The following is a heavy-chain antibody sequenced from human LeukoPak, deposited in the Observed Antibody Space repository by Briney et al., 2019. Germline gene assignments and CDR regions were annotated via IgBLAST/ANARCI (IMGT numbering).Heavy chain of an antibody. CDR3: ARGMDYYGSGSYYNSWFDP. CDR1: GGSISSGGYS. J-gene: IGHJ5*02. D-gene: IGHD3-10*01. V-gene: IGHV4-30-2*01. CDR2: IYHSGST. Sequence: SETLSLTCAVSGGSISSGGYSWSWLRQPPGKGLEWIGYIYHSGSTYYNPSLKSRVTISIDRSKNQFSVKLSSVTAADTAVYYCARGMDYYGSGSYYNSWFDPWGQGTLVTVSS.